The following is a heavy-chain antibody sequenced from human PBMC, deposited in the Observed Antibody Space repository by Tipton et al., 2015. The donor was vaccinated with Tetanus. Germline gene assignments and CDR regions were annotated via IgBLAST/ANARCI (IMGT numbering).Heavy chain of an antibody. J-gene: IGHJ4*02. CDR1: GGSINSGGHF. Sequence: LRLSCTVSGGSINSGGHFWTWIRQRTGKGLDWIGHIRDNGNSYANPSLSGRVTMSVDTRKNQFSLNLTSMSVADTATYYCARGTFHAFDFWGQGVQVTVSS. CDR2: IRDNGNS. V-gene: IGHV4-31*03. CDR3: ARGTFHAFDF. D-gene: IGHD2/OR15-2a*01.